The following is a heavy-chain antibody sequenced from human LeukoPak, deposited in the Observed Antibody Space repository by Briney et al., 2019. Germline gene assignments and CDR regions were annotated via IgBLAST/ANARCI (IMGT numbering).Heavy chain of an antibody. CDR3: ARPVWGVTHDAFDI. J-gene: IGHJ3*02. CDR2: IIPILGIA. V-gene: IGHV1-69*02. CDR1: GGTFSSYT. Sequence: SMKVSCKASGGTFSSYTISWVRQAPGQGLEWMGRIIPILGIANYAQKFQGRVTITADKSTSTAYMELSSLRSEDTAVYYCARPVWGVTHDAFDIWGQGTMVTVSS. D-gene: IGHD3-16*01.